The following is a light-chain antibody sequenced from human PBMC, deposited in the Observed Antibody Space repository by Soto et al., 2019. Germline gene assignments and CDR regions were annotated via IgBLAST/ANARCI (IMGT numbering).Light chain of an antibody. CDR1: QSVQFNY. V-gene: IGKV3-20*01. J-gene: IGKJ5*01. CDR2: GAS. Sequence: EMVLTRSQGTRACSPGRRGRLSCSASQSVQFNYVAWYQQKPGQAPRLLIYGASTRATGIPDRFSGSGSEMDFTLTISSLEPEDFAVYFCQRYGRSPLITFGQGTRLEIK. CDR3: QRYGRSPLIT.